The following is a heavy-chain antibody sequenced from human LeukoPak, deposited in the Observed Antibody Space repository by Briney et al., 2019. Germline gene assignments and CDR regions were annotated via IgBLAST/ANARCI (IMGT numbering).Heavy chain of an antibody. CDR2: IGGRDTRI. D-gene: IGHD2-2*01. V-gene: IGHV3-23*01. CDR3: AREGQYCSSSACQFDY. J-gene: IGHJ4*02. CDR1: GFTFSSHD. Sequence: GGSLRLSCVGSGFTFSSHDMIWVRQAPGKGLEWVSDIGGRDTRINYADSVKGRFTISRDNPKNTVYLQMSSLRVEDTAIYYCAREGQYCSSSACQFDYWGQGTLVTVSS.